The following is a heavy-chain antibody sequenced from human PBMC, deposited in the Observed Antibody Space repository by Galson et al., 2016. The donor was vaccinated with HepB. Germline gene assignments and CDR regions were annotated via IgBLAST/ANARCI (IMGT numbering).Heavy chain of an antibody. D-gene: IGHD6-19*01. Sequence: SLRLSCAVSGFTLSNYRIDWVRQAPGKGLEWVAVIWYDGSHEYYADSVKGRFTISRDNSKNTLYLQMNSLSAEDTAVYYCAKNSYSSAWYPDYWGQGTLVTVSS. CDR3: AKNSYSSAWYPDY. V-gene: IGHV3-33*06. J-gene: IGHJ4*02. CDR1: GFTLSNYR. CDR2: IWYDGSHE.